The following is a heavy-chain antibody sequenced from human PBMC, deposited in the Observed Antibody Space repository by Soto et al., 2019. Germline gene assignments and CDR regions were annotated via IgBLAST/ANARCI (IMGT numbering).Heavy chain of an antibody. J-gene: IGHJ4*02. CDR1: GFTLSSHW. CDR2: INSDGSST. CDR3: ARGGMGTATDY. D-gene: IGHD1-7*01. Sequence: EVQLEESGGGLVQPGGSLRLSCAASGFTLSSHWMHWVRQAPGKGLVWVSHINSDGSSTTYADSVKGRFTISRDNAKNTLYQQMNSLRAEDTAVYYCARGGMGTATDYWGQGTLVTVSS. V-gene: IGHV3-74*01.